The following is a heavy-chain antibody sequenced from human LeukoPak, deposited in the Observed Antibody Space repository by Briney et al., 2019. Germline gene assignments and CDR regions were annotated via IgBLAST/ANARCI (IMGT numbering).Heavy chain of an antibody. J-gene: IGHJ4*02. CDR2: ISGSGGST. V-gene: IGHV3-23*01. CDR3: AKSAPYCGGDCYSMEVDY. CDR1: GFTFSSYA. Sequence: GGSLRLSCAASGFTFSSYAMSWVRRAPGKGLEWVSAISGSGGSTYYADSVRGRFTISRDNSKNTLYLQMNSLRAEDTAVYYCAKSAPYCGGDCYSMEVDYWGQGTLVTVSS. D-gene: IGHD2-21*02.